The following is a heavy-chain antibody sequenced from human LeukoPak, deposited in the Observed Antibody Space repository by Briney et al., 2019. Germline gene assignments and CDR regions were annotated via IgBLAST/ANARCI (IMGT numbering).Heavy chain of an antibody. CDR1: GGSFSGYY. J-gene: IGHJ6*02. D-gene: IGHD3-3*01. CDR2: INHSGST. Sequence: SETLSLTCAVYGGSFSGYYWSWIRQPPGKGLEWIGEINHSGSTNYNPSLKSRVTISVDTSKNQFSLKLSSVTAADTAVYYCARGHRFLEWLPSYYYYGMDVWGQGITVTVSS. CDR3: ARGHRFLEWLPSYYYYGMDV. V-gene: IGHV4-34*01.